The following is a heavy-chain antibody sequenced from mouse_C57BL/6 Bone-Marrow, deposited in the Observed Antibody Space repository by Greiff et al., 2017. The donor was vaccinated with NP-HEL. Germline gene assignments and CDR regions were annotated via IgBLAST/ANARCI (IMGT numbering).Heavy chain of an antibody. CDR3: ARMGRHYAMDY. D-gene: IGHD4-1*01. Sequence: EVKLQESGPGLVKPSQSLSLTCSVTGYSITSGYYWNWIRQFPGNKLEWMGYISYDGSNNYNPSLKNRISITRDTSKNQFFLKLNSVTNEDTATYYCARMGRHYAMDYWGQGTSVTVSS. CDR2: ISYDGSN. J-gene: IGHJ4*01. V-gene: IGHV3-6*01. CDR1: GYSITSGYY.